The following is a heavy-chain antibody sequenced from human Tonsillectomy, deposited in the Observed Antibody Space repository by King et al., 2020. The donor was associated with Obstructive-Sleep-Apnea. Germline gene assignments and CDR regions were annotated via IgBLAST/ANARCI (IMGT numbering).Heavy chain of an antibody. CDR2: ISRNGVST. J-gene: IGHJ4*02. CDR1: GFIFSMYA. CDR3: ALWFGELYDPLSFDY. V-gene: IGHV3-64D*09. D-gene: IGHD3-10*01. Sequence: VQLVESGGGLVQPGGSLRLSCSASGFIFSMYAMHWVRQAPGKGLQYVSAISRNGVSTYYADSVKGRFTISRDNSKDTLYLQMSSLRTEDKAVYYCALWFGELYDPLSFDYWGQGTLVTVSS.